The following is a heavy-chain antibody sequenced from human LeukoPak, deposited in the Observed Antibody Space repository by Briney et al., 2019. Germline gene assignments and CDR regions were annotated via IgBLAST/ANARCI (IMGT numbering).Heavy chain of an antibody. Sequence: SLRXSCXASGFTFSSYWMSWVRQAPGKGLEWVSAISGSGGSTYYADSVKGRFTISRDNSKNTLYLQMNSLRAEDTAVYYCAKELSHRNWFDPWGQGTLVTVSS. CDR3: AKELSHRNWFDP. V-gene: IGHV3-23*01. CDR2: ISGSGGST. CDR1: GFTFSSYW. J-gene: IGHJ5*02.